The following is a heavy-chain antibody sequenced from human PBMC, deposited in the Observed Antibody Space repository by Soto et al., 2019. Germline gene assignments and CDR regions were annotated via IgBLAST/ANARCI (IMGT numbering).Heavy chain of an antibody. CDR1: GFSFNRHG. CDR2: IPYDGGNQ. CDR3: ARDRSSTYYYYGMDL. V-gene: IGHV3-30-3*01. J-gene: IGHJ6*02. Sequence: GGSLRLSCEASGFSFNRHGIHWVRQAPGKGLEWVAVIPYDGGNQAYADSVKGRFSISRDNSKNTVYLQMNSLRAEDTAVYYCARDRSSTYYYYGMDLWGQGTTVTVSS. D-gene: IGHD6-19*01.